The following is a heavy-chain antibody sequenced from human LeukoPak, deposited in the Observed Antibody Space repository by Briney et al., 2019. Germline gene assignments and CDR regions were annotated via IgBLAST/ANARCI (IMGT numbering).Heavy chain of an antibody. CDR1: GGSISSYY. Sequence: SETLSLTCTVSGGSISSYYWGWIRQPPGKGLEWIGSIYYSGSTYYNPSLKSRVTISVDTSKNQFSLKLSSVTAADTAVYYCARYDFWSGYLSDYWGQGTLVTVSS. D-gene: IGHD3-3*01. CDR3: ARYDFWSGYLSDY. CDR2: IYYSGST. V-gene: IGHV4-39*07. J-gene: IGHJ4*02.